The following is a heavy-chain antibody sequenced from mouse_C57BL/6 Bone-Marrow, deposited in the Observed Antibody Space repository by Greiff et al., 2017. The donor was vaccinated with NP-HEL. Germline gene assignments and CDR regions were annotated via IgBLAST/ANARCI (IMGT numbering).Heavy chain of an antibody. CDR1: GYTFTSYG. CDR3: ARGGIYYGNYVGYWYFDV. J-gene: IGHJ1*03. D-gene: IGHD2-1*01. V-gene: IGHV1-81*01. CDR2: IYPRSGNT. Sequence: QVQLHQSGAELARPGASVKLSCKASGYTFTSYGISWVKQRTGQGLEWIGEIYPRSGNTYYNEKFKGKATLTADKSSSTAYMELRSLTSEDSAVYFCARGGIYYGNYVGYWYFDVWGTGTTVTVSS.